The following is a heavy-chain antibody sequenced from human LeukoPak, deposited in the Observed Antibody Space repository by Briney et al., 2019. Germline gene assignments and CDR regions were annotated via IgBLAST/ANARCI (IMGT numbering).Heavy chain of an antibody. D-gene: IGHD3-22*01. CDR2: IYHSGST. Sequence: SETLSLTCAVSGYSISSGYYWGWIRQPPGKGLEWIGSIYHSGSTYYNPSLKSRVTISVDTSKNQFSLKLSSVTAADTAVYYCARHEDYYDSSGVDYWGQGTLVTVPS. J-gene: IGHJ4*02. CDR3: ARHEDYYDSSGVDY. CDR1: GYSISSGYY. V-gene: IGHV4-38-2*01.